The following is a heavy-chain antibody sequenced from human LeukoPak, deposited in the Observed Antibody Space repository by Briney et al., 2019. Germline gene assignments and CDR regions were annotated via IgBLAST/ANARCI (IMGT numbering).Heavy chain of an antibody. V-gene: IGHV4-61*02. CDR3: ARDSYYDYVWGSYRRYWYFDL. CDR1: GGSISSGSYY. J-gene: IGHJ2*01. Sequence: SQTLSLTCTVSGGSISSGSYYWSWIRQPAGKGLEWIGRIYTSGSTNYNPSLESRVTISVDTSKNQFSLKLSSVTAADTAVYYCARDSYYDYVWGSYRRYWYFDLWGRGTLVTVSS. CDR2: IYTSGST. D-gene: IGHD3-16*02.